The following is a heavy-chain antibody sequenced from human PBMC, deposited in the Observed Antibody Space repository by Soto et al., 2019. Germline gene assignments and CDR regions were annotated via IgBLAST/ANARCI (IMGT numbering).Heavy chain of an antibody. CDR2: ISGSGGST. V-gene: IGHV3-23*01. J-gene: IGHJ4*02. CDR3: AKDSTAYSSSYDFDY. CDR1: GFTFGSYA. Sequence: EVQLLESGGGLVQPGGSLRLPCAASGFTFGSYAMGWVGRAPGKGLEWVSGISGSGGSTYYADSVKGRFTISRDNSKNTLYLQMNSLRAEDTAVYYCAKDSTAYSSSYDFDYWGQGTLVTVSS. D-gene: IGHD6-6*01.